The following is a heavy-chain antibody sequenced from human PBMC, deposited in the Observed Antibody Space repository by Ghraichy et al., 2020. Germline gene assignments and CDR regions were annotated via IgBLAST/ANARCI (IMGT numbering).Heavy chain of an antibody. V-gene: IGHV3-30*18. CDR1: GFTFSSYG. Sequence: GGSLRLSCVASGFTFSSYGMHWVRQAPGKGLEWVAVISYDGSKKYYADSVKGRFTISRDNSKNTLYLQMNSLRAEDTAVYYCAKGKGSYDFWSGYPNYYGMDVWGQGTTVTVSS. CDR3: AKGKGSYDFWSGYPNYYGMDV. D-gene: IGHD3-3*01. J-gene: IGHJ6*02. CDR2: ISYDGSKK.